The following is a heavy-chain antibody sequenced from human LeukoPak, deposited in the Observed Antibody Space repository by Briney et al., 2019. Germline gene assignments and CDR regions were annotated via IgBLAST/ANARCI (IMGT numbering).Heavy chain of an antibody. J-gene: IGHJ5*02. CDR1: GFTFSTYS. CDR2: ISGSGGST. CDR3: ATSKTTVAALIGDP. Sequence: GGSLRLSCAASGFTFSTYSMNWVRQAPGKGLEWVSAISGSGGSTYYADSVKGRFTISRDNSKNTLYLQMNSLRAEDTAVYYCATSKTTVAALIGDPWGQGTLVTVSS. V-gene: IGHV3-23*01. D-gene: IGHD6-19*01.